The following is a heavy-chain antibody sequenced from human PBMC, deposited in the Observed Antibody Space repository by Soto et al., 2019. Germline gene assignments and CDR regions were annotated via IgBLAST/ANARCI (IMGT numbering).Heavy chain of an antibody. J-gene: IGHJ3*02. V-gene: IGHV4-30-2*01. CDR3: ARVFNDAFDI. CDR1: GGSIRSAGHS. CDR2: IYHSGST. Sequence: QLQLQESGAGLVKPSETLSLTCTVSGGSIRSAGHSWGWIRQTPEKGLEWIAYIYHSGSTFYNPSLRSRVTLSLDTSKNQFSLKVNSVPAADRAVYYCARVFNDAFDIWGQGAMVIVSS.